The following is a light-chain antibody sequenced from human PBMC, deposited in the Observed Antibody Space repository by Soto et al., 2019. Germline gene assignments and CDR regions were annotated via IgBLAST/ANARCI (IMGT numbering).Light chain of an antibody. CDR2: EGD. CDR3: CSFARSTTFYV. J-gene: IGLJ1*01. Sequence: SVLPRAASGSGSPVQSITISCSGTSSDVGSSNLVSWYQQHPGKAPKLIIFEGDRRPSGVSGRFSGSKSGNTASLTISGLQAEDEADYYCCSFARSTTFYVFGTGTKVTVL. CDR1: SSDVGSSNL. V-gene: IGLV2-23*01.